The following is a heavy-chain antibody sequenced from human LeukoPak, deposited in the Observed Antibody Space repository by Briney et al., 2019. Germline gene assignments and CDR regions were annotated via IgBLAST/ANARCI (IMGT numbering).Heavy chain of an antibody. CDR1: GFTFSSYG. D-gene: IGHD4-11*01. CDR2: IWYDGSNK. V-gene: IGHV3-33*01. CDR3: ARDGYDYSLFYIDY. J-gene: IGHJ4*02. Sequence: GGSLRLSCAASGFTFSSYGMHWVRQAPGKGLEWVAVIWYDGSNKYYADSVKGRFTISRDNSKNTLYLQMNSLRAEDTAVYYCARDGYDYSLFYIDYWGQGTLVTVSS.